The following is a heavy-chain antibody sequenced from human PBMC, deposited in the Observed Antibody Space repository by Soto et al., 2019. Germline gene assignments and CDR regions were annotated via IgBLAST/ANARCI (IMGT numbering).Heavy chain of an antibody. CDR2: IYYSGST. J-gene: IGHJ5*02. Sequence: SETLSLTCTVSGGSISSYYWSWIRQPPGKGLEWIGSIYYSGSTYYNPSLKSRVTISVDTSKNQFSLELTSVTAADTAVYYCAKPGDKKYNWFDPWGRGTLVTVSS. V-gene: IGHV4-59*04. CDR3: AKPGDKKYNWFDP. CDR1: GGSISSYY. D-gene: IGHD3-16*01.